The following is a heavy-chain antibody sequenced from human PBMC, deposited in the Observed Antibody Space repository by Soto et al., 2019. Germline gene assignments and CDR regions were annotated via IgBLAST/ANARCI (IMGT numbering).Heavy chain of an antibody. J-gene: IGHJ4*02. D-gene: IGHD3-22*01. CDR2: IFSTDEQ. CDR3: ARMAYDSSGYLLYFDS. Sequence: QVTLKESGPVLVKPTEPLTLTCTVSGFSLSNVRMGVSWIRQPPGKALEWLAHIFSTDEQSYRTSLKRRLTISKDSSKSQVVLTMSNRDPVDKATYYCARMAYDSSGYLLYFDSWGQGTLVTVS. V-gene: IGHV2-26*01. CDR1: GFSLSNVRMG.